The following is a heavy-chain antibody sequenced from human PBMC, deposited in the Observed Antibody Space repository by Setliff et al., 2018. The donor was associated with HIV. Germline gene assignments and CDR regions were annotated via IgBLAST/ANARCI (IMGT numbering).Heavy chain of an antibody. Sequence: SETLSLTCTVSGGSISSSSYYWGWIRQPPGKGLEWIGSIYYSGTTYYNPSFKSRVTISVDTSKNQFSLRVNSVTAADTAVYYCARSLVPSGYYYGRHAFDIWGQGTKVTVS. J-gene: IGHJ3*02. CDR3: ARSLVPSGYYYGRHAFDI. V-gene: IGHV4-39*07. CDR1: GGSISSSSYY. D-gene: IGHD3-22*01. CDR2: IYYSGTT.